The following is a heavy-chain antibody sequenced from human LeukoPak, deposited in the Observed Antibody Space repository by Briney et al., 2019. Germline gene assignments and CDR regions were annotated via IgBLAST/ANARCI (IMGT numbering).Heavy chain of an antibody. D-gene: IGHD4-17*01. CDR1: GFTFSSYG. CDR2: ISGSSGNT. Sequence: GGTLRLSCAASGFTFSSYGMNWVRQAPGKGLEWVSAISGSSGNTHYADSVKGRFTISRDNSKNTLYLQMNSLRVEDTAVYYCATTVTTRLDYWGQGTLVTVSS. CDR3: ATTVTTRLDY. J-gene: IGHJ4*02. V-gene: IGHV3-23*01.